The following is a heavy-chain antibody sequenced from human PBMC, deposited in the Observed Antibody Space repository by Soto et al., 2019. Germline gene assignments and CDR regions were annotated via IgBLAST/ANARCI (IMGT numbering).Heavy chain of an antibody. CDR3: ARHGHYYGSGSYSDY. D-gene: IGHD3-10*01. J-gene: IGHJ4*02. CDR2: IYYSGST. CDR1: GGSISSSSYY. V-gene: IGHV4-39*01. Sequence: SETLSLTCTVSGGSISSSSYYWGWIRQPPGKGLEWIGRIYYSGSTYYNPSLKSRVTISVDTSKNQFSLKLSSVTAADTAVYYCARHGHYYGSGSYSDYWGQGALVTVSS.